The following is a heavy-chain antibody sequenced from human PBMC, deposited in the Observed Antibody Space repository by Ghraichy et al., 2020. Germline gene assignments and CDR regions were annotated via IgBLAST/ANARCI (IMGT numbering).Heavy chain of an antibody. D-gene: IGHD6-19*01. J-gene: IGHJ4*02. CDR1: GFTFSSYG. CDR3: ARDRGGGSAWHFDY. CDR2: IWYDGSNK. V-gene: IGHV3-33*01. Sequence: GGSLRLSCAASGFTFSSYGMHWVRQAPGKGLEWVAGIWYDGSNKYYADSVKGRFTISRDNSKNTLYLQMNSLRAEDTAVYYCARDRGGGSAWHFDYWGQGTLVTVSS.